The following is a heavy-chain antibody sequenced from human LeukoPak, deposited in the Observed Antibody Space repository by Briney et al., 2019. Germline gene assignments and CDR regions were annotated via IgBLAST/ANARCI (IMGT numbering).Heavy chain of an antibody. CDR1: GFTFSSYA. D-gene: IGHD6-13*01. CDR3: AKGELGSSWYDYFDY. Sequence: GGSLRLSCAASGFTFSSYAMSWVRQALGKGLEWVSAISGSGGSTYYADSVKGRFTISRDNSKNTLYLQMNSLRAEDTAVYYCAKGELGSSWYDYFDYWGQGTLVTVSS. CDR2: ISGSGGST. J-gene: IGHJ4*02. V-gene: IGHV3-23*01.